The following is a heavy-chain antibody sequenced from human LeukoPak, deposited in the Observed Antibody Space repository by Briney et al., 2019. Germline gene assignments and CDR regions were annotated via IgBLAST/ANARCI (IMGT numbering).Heavy chain of an antibody. D-gene: IGHD2-21*01. CDR2: IYYSGST. Sequence: SETLSLTCTVSGTSISSYYWSWIRQPPGKGLEWIGYIYYSGSTNYNPSLKSRVTISVDTSNNQFSLKLTSVTAADTAVYYCARHPLWYYFDYWGQGTLVTVSS. J-gene: IGHJ4*02. CDR3: ARHPLWYYFDY. V-gene: IGHV4-59*08. CDR1: GTSISSYY.